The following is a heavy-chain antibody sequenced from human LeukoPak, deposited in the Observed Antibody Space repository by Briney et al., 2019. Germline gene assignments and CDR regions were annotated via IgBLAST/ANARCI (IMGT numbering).Heavy chain of an antibody. D-gene: IGHD5-24*01. Sequence: SQTLSPTCAISGDTVSSNSAAWNWIRQSPSRGLEWLARTYYRSKWYNDYAVSVKSRITINPDTSKNQFSLQLNSVTPEDTAVYYCARGGFTAGYNYWFDPWGQGTLVTVSP. J-gene: IGHJ5*02. V-gene: IGHV6-1*01. CDR3: ARGGFTAGYNYWFDP. CDR2: TYYRSKWYN. CDR1: GDTVSSNSAA.